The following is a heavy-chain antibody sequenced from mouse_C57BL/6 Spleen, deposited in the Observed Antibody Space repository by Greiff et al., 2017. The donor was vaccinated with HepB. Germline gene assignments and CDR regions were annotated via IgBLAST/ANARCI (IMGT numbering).Heavy chain of an antibody. D-gene: IGHD1-1*01. CDR3: ASYFITTAPYAMDY. V-gene: IGHV1-42*01. CDR2: INPSTGGT. Sequence: VQLQQSGPELVKPGASVKISCKASGYSFTGYYMNWVKQSPEKSLEWIGEINPSTGGTTYNQKFKAKATLTVDKSSSTAYMQLKSLTSEDSAVYYCASYFITTAPYAMDYWGQGTSVTVSS. J-gene: IGHJ4*01. CDR1: GYSFTGYY.